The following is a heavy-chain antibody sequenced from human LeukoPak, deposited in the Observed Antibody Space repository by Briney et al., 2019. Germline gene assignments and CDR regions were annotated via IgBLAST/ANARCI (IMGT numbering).Heavy chain of an antibody. V-gene: IGHV3-23*01. CDR2: ISPGGGTT. CDR1: GFSFGSEA. J-gene: IGHJ4*02. D-gene: IGHD3-10*01. Sequence: GGSLRLSCVVSGFSFGSEAMSWVRQAPGRGLEWVSSISPGGGTTYYADSVKGRFTISRDNSKNTLYLQMNSLRVEDTAVYYCAKDKLVRVDYFDYWGQGTLVTVSS. CDR3: AKDKLVRVDYFDY.